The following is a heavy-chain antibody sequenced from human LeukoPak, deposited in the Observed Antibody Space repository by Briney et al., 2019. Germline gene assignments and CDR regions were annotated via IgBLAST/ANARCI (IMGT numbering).Heavy chain of an antibody. CDR1: GYTFTGYY. CDR2: INPNSGGT. D-gene: IGHD3-3*01. J-gene: IGHJ4*02. Sequence: GASVKVSCKASGYTFTGYYMHWVRQAPGQGLEWMGWINPNSGGTNYAQKFQGRVTMTRDTSISTAYMELSRLRSDDTAVYYCAVPGPGTDYDFWSGYYGHFDYWGQGTLVTVSS. CDR3: AVPGPGTDYDFWSGYYGHFDY. V-gene: IGHV1-2*02.